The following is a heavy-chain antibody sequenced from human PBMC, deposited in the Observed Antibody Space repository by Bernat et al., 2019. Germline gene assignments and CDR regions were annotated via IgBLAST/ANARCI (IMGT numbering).Heavy chain of an antibody. V-gene: IGHV3-48*01. D-gene: IGHD3-10*01. CDR1: GFTFSSYS. Sequence: EVQLVESGGGLVQPGGSLRLSCAASGFTFSSYSMNWVRQAPGKGLEWVSYISSSSSTIYYADSVKGRFTISRDNAKNSLYLQMNSLRAEDTAVYYCARDMEAYYGSGSYYNDYRGQGTLVTVSS. J-gene: IGHJ4*02. CDR3: ARDMEAYYGSGSYYNDY. CDR2: ISSSSSTI.